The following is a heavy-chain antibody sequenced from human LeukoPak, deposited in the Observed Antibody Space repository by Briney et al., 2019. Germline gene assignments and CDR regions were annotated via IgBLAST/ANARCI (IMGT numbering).Heavy chain of an antibody. J-gene: IGHJ4*02. Sequence: PVGCLRLSCAASEFSVSSNYMTWVRQAPGKGLEWVSVIYSGCRTYYADSVKGRFTISRDNSKNALYLQMNSLRVEDTAVYYCARARSLTGIFDYWGQGTLVTLSS. V-gene: IGHV3-53*01. CDR2: IYSGCRT. D-gene: IGHD7-27*01. CDR3: ARARSLTGIFDY. CDR1: EFSVSSNY.